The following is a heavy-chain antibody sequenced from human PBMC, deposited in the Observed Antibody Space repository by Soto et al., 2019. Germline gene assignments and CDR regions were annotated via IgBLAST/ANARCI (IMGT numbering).Heavy chain of an antibody. CDR2: INSDGSST. J-gene: IGHJ4*02. Sequence: GGSLRLSCAASGFTFSSYWMYWVRQAPGKGLVWVSRINSDGSSTLYADSVKGRFTISRDNAKNTLYLQMNSLRAEDTAVYYCARGTYYYGSGILDYWGQGTLVTVSS. CDR1: GFTFSSYW. V-gene: IGHV3-74*01. CDR3: ARGTYYYGSGILDY. D-gene: IGHD3-10*01.